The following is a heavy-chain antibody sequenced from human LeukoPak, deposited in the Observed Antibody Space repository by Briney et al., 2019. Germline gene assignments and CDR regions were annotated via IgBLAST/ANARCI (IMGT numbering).Heavy chain of an antibody. D-gene: IGHD6-19*01. V-gene: IGHV4-59*08. Sequence: PSETLSLTCTVSGGSISSYYWSWIRQPPGKGLEWIGYIYYSGSTNYNPSLKSRVTISVDTSKNQLSLKLSSVTAADTAVYYCARLGYSSGWYVDYFDYWGQGTLVTVSS. J-gene: IGHJ4*02. CDR1: GGSISSYY. CDR3: ARLGYSSGWYVDYFDY. CDR2: IYYSGST.